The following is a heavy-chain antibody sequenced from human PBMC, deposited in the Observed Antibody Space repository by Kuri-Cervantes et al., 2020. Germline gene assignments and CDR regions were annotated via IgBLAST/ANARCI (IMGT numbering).Heavy chain of an antibody. V-gene: IGHV3-66*01. Sequence: ETLSLTCAASRFTVSSNYMSWVRQAPGKGLEWVSVIYSGGSTYYADSVKGRFTISRDNSKNTLYLQMNSLRAEDTAVYYCARVELSPYYYYYYGMDVWGQGTTVTVSS. D-gene: IGHD1-26*01. CDR3: ARVELSPYYYYYYGMDV. CDR2: IYSGGST. CDR1: RFTVSSNY. J-gene: IGHJ6*02.